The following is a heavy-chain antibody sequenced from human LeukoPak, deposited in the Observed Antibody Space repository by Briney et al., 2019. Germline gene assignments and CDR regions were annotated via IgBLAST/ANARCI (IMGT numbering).Heavy chain of an antibody. V-gene: IGHV5-51*01. D-gene: IGHD5-24*01. Sequence: GASLQISCKGSGYSFTSYWIGWVRQMPGKGLEWMGIIYPGDTDSRYSPSFQGQVTISADKSISTAYLQWSSLKASDTAMYYCARLRDGFNANWGQGTLVTVSS. CDR2: IYPGDTDS. CDR1: GYSFTSYW. CDR3: ARLRDGFNAN. J-gene: IGHJ4*02.